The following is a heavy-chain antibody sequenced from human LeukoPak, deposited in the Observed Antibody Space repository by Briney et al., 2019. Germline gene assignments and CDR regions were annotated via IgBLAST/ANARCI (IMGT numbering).Heavy chain of an antibody. Sequence: SQTLSLTCTVSGGSISSGANYWSWIRQPPGRGLEWIGYISHSESAYYSPSLESRITISVDRSKNQFSLKLSSVTAAATAIYYCARDGGTTSNPSHDTFAIWGQGTMVAVSS. CDR2: ISHSESA. D-gene: IGHD4-11*01. V-gene: IGHV4-30-2*01. CDR3: ARDGGTTSNPSHDTFAI. J-gene: IGHJ3*02. CDR1: GGSISSGANY.